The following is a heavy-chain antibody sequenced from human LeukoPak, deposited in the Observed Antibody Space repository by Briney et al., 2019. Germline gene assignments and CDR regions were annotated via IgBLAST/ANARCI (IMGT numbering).Heavy chain of an antibody. CDR3: ARASGKGLDYYYYGMDV. D-gene: IGHD3-10*01. V-gene: IGHV3-20*01. CDR1: GFTFDDYG. Sequence: GGSLRLSCAASGFTFDDYGMSWVRHAPGKGLEWVSGINWNGGSTIYADSVKGRFTTSRDNAKNSLYLQMNSLRAEDTALYHCARASGKGLDYYYYGMDVWGQGTTVTVSS. J-gene: IGHJ6*02. CDR2: INWNGGST.